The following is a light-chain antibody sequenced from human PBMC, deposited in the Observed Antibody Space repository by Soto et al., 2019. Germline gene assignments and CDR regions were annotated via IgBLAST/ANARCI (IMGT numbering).Light chain of an antibody. CDR3: HQYNSYPRT. Sequence: DIQMTQSPSTLPASVGDRVTITCRASQSISSWLAWYQQKPGKAPKLLIYDASSLESGVPSRFSGSGSGTEFTLTISSLQPDDFATYYCHQYNSYPRTFGQGTKVEIK. CDR2: DAS. CDR1: QSISSW. V-gene: IGKV1-5*01. J-gene: IGKJ1*01.